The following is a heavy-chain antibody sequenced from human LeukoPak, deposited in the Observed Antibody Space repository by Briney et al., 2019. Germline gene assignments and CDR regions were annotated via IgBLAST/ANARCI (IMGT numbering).Heavy chain of an antibody. J-gene: IGHJ4*02. CDR2: ILYDGTNQ. CDR1: GFTFSTYA. CDR3: AVGSYYFDY. V-gene: IGHV3-30-3*01. Sequence: GGSLRLSCAASGFTFSTYAMHWVRQAPGKGLEWVAVILYDGTNQYYADSVKGRFTISRDNSRNTLYVQMNSLRAEDTAVYYCAVGSYYFDYWGQGTLVTVSS. D-gene: IGHD3-10*01.